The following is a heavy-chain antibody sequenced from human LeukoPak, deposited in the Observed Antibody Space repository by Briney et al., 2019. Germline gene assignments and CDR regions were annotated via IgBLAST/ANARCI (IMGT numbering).Heavy chain of an antibody. J-gene: IGHJ4*02. CDR3: AKDSEAIVVVIISTNYFDC. CDR1: GFTFSSYA. V-gene: IGHV3-23*01. Sequence: PGGSLRLSCAAPGFTFSSYAMSWVRQAPGKGLEWVSAISGSGGSTYYADSVKGRFTISRDNSKNTLYLQMNSLRAEDTAVYYCAKDSEAIVVVIISTNYFDCWGQGTLVTVSS. CDR2: ISGSGGST. D-gene: IGHD3-22*01.